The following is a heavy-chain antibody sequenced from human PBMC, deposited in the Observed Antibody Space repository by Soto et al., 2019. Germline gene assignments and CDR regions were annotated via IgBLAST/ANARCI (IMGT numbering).Heavy chain of an antibody. CDR1: PVAITTGRYY. Sequence: LSLTCTVSPVAITTGRYYLSWIRQLPGKGLEWICHMYYSENTYYNPSLKSRVSISLDTSKNQFTLKLSFVTAADTAMYYCARTKCSGGSCYSWSFDYWGQGTPVTVSS. CDR2: MYYSENT. D-gene: IGHD2-15*01. V-gene: IGHV4-31*03. CDR3: ARTKCSGGSCYSWSFDY. J-gene: IGHJ4*02.